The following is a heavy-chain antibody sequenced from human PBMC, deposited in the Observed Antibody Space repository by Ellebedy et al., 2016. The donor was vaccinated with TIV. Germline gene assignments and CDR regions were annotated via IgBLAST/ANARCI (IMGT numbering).Heavy chain of an antibody. V-gene: IGHV1-18*01. D-gene: IGHD6-19*01. CDR1: GYTFTNFG. CDR3: ARADGYRSGYRAADY. Sequence: ASVKVSCKASGYTFTNFGFNWVRQAPGQGLEWMGWISVYNGDTNYAQNFQGRVIMTTDTSTTTAYMELRSLRLDDTAVYYCARADGYRSGYRAADYWGQGTLVTVSS. CDR2: ISVYNGDT. J-gene: IGHJ4*02.